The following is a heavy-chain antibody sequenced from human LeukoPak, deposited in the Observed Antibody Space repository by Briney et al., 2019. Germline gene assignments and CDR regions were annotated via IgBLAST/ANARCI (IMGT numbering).Heavy chain of an antibody. CDR3: ARAALVYNWGYVI. V-gene: IGHV6-1*01. J-gene: IGHJ3*02. Sequence: SQTLSLTCAISGDSVSSNSAAWNCIRQSPSRGLEWLGRTYYRSKWYNDYAVSVKSRITINPDTSKNQFSLQLNSVTPEDTAVYYCARAALVYNWGYVIWGQGTMVTVSS. CDR1: GDSVSSNSAA. CDR2: TYYRSKWYN. D-gene: IGHD7-27*01.